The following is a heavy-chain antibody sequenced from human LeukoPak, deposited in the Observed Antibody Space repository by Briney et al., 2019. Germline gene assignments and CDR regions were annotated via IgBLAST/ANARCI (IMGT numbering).Heavy chain of an antibody. CDR1: GFTFSSYA. CDR3: ARDVAVAGTGFGY. D-gene: IGHD6-19*01. V-gene: IGHV3-30*04. Sequence: GRSLRLSCAASGFTFSSYAMHWVRQAPGKGLEWVAVISYDGGNKYYADSVKGRFTISRDNSKNTLYLQMNSLRAEDTAVYYCARDVAVAGTGFGYWGQGTLVTVSS. J-gene: IGHJ4*02. CDR2: ISYDGGNK.